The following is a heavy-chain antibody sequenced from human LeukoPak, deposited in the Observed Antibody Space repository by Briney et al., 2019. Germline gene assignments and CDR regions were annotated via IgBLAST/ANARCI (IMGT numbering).Heavy chain of an antibody. CDR2: ISGYNGIT. CDR3: ARDRVYYMDV. Sequence: ASVKVSCKASGYSFISYGINWVRQAPGQGLEWMGWISGYNGITKYVENFQGRVTMTTDTSTSTAYMELRSLRSDDTAVYYCARDRVYYMDVWGKGTTVTVSS. J-gene: IGHJ6*03. CDR1: GYSFISYG. V-gene: IGHV1-18*01.